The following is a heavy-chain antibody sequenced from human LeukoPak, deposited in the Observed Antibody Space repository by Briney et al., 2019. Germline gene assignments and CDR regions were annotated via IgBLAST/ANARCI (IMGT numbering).Heavy chain of an antibody. D-gene: IGHD3-3*01. Sequence: WASVKVSCKASGYTFTSYGISWVRQAPGQGLEWMGWISAYNGNTNYAQELQGRVTMTTDTSTSTAYMELRSLRSDDTAVYYCARVAVLRFLEWLKEDWFDPWGQGTLVTVSS. J-gene: IGHJ5*02. V-gene: IGHV1-18*01. CDR3: ARVAVLRFLEWLKEDWFDP. CDR2: ISAYNGNT. CDR1: GYTFTSYG.